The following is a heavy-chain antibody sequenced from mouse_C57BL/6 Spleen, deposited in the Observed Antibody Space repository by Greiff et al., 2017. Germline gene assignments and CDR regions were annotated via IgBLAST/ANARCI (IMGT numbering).Heavy chain of an antibody. D-gene: IGHD1-1*01. CDR2: INPDSSTI. Sequence: EVKLLESGGGLVQPGGSLKLSCAASGFDFSSYWMSWVRRAPGKGLEWIGEINPDSSTINYAPSLKDKFTISRDNAKNTLYLQMSKVRSEDTALYYCARRGRRGAMDYWGQGTSVTVAS. CDR3: ARRGRRGAMDY. CDR1: GFDFSSYW. J-gene: IGHJ4*01. V-gene: IGHV4-1*01.